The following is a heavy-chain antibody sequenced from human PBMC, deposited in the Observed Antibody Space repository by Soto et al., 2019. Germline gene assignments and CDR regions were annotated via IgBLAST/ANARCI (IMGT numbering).Heavy chain of an antibody. CDR1: GGSISSYY. V-gene: IGHV4-59*01. CDR2: IYYSGST. Sequence: SETLSLTCTVSGGSISSYYWSWIRQPPGKGLEWIGYIYYSGSTNYNPSLKSRDTISVDTSKNQFSLKLSSVTAADTAVYYCARAGSSWYMNWFDPWGQGTLVTVS. D-gene: IGHD6-13*01. CDR3: ARAGSSWYMNWFDP. J-gene: IGHJ5*02.